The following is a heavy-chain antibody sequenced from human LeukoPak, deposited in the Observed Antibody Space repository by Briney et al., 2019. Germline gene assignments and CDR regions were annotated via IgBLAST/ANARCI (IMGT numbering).Heavy chain of an antibody. CDR1: GFTFSSSA. CDR3: TRDPTQYLRYGYFDY. CDR2: INNVGSHI. V-gene: IGHV3-21*01. Sequence: GGSLRLSCAASGFTFSSSAMNWVRQAPGKGLEWVSSINNVGSHIYYAGSVRGRFTISRDNAKNSLYLQMSSLRAEDTAVYYCTRDPTQYLRYGYFDYWGQGTLVTVSS. J-gene: IGHJ4*02. D-gene: IGHD4-11*01.